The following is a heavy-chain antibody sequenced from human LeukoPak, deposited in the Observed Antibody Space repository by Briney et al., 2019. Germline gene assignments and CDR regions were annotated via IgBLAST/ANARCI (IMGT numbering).Heavy chain of an antibody. Sequence: PSETLSLTCTVSGVSVSSDNYYWSWLRQPPGKGLEWIGYIYYTGSTNYNPSLESRVTISVDTSKNQFSLKLSSVTAADTAVYYCARDGEYFHSSGYTYYFDYWGQGALVTVSS. CDR3: ARDGEYFHSSGYTYYFDY. D-gene: IGHD2/OR15-2a*01. J-gene: IGHJ4*02. CDR2: IYYTGST. V-gene: IGHV4-61*01. CDR1: GVSVSSDNYY.